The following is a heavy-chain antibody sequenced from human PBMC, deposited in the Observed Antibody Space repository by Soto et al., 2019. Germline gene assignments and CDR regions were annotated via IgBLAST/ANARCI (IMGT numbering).Heavy chain of an antibody. CDR2: IYPGGSDT. V-gene: IGHV5-51*01. CDR3: ARRGDVFLGYYGMDV. J-gene: IGHJ6*02. Sequence: GESLKISCKGSGYSFTSYWIGWVRQMPGKGLEWMGIIYPGGSDTRYSPSFQGQVTISADKSISTAYLQWSSLKASDTAMYYCARRGDVFLGYYGMDVWGQGTTVTVSS. CDR1: GYSFTSYW. D-gene: IGHD3-16*01.